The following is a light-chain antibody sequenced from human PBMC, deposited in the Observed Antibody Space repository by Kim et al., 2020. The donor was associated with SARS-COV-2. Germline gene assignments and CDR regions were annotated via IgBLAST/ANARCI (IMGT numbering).Light chain of an antibody. Sequence: ASVEDSVTITCRASQSISSWLAWYQQKPGKAPKLLIYKASNLQSGVPSRFSGSGSGTEFTLTISSLQPDDFATYYCQQSISYPTFGQGTKVDIK. CDR3: QQSISYPT. CDR1: QSISSW. J-gene: IGKJ1*01. CDR2: KAS. V-gene: IGKV1-5*03.